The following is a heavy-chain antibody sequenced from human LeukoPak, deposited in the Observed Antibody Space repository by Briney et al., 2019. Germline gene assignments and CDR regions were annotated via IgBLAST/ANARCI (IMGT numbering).Heavy chain of an antibody. Sequence: GGSLRLSCAASGFTFRSYNMNWVRHAPGKRPEWVSSISSSSSYIYYADSVKGRFTISRENAKNSLYLQMNSLRAEDTALYYCARGASRADYWGQGTLGTVSS. CDR1: GFTFRSYN. CDR2: ISSSSSYI. CDR3: ARGASRADY. J-gene: IGHJ4*02. V-gene: IGHV3-21*01.